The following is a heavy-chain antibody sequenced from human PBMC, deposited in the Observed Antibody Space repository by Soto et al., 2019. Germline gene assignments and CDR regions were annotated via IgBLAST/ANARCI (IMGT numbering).Heavy chain of an antibody. V-gene: IGHV1-2*04. Sequence: GASVKVSCKASGYTFTGYYMHWVRQAPGQGLEWMGWINPNSGGTNYAQKFQGWVTMTRDTSISTAYMELSRLRSDDTAVYYCARGNYNYYMDFWCKGATVNVSS. CDR3: ARGNYNYYMDF. CDR2: INPNSGGT. J-gene: IGHJ6*03. CDR1: GYTFTGYY.